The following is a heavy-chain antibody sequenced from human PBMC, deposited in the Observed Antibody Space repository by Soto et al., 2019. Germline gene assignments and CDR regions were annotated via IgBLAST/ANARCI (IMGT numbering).Heavy chain of an antibody. Sequence: GASVKVSCKVSGYTLTELSMHWVRQAPGKGLEWMGGFDPEDGETIYAQKFQGRVTMTEDTSTDTAYMELSSLRSEDTAVYYCATDLHYDSEAGFDPWGQGTLVTVSS. D-gene: IGHD3-3*01. V-gene: IGHV1-24*01. CDR2: FDPEDGET. CDR3: ATDLHYDSEAGFDP. CDR1: GYTLTELS. J-gene: IGHJ5*02.